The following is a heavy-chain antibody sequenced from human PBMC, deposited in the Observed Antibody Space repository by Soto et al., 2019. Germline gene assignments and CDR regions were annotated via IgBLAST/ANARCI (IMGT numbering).Heavy chain of an antibody. J-gene: IGHJ4*02. Sequence: GGSLRLSCAASGFSFSSYGMHWVRQAPGKGLEWVAVISYDGSNKYYADSVKGRFTISRDNSKNTLYLQMNSLRAEDTAVYYCAKDEGGYSYGSDYWGQGTLVTVYS. CDR1: GFSFSSYG. CDR2: ISYDGSNK. CDR3: AKDEGGYSYGSDY. V-gene: IGHV3-30*18. D-gene: IGHD5-18*01.